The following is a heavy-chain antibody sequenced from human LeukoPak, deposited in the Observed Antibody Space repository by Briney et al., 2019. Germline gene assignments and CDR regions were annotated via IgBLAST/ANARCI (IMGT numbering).Heavy chain of an antibody. Sequence: SETLSLTCTVSGGSISSGSYYWSWIRQPAGKGLEWIGRIYTSGSTNYNPSLKSRVTISVDTSKNQFSLKLSSVTAADTAVYYCARYNSAVGDFDYWGQGTLVAVSS. V-gene: IGHV4-61*02. CDR3: ARYNSAVGDFDY. CDR1: GGSISSGSYY. D-gene: IGHD1-20*01. CDR2: IYTSGST. J-gene: IGHJ4*02.